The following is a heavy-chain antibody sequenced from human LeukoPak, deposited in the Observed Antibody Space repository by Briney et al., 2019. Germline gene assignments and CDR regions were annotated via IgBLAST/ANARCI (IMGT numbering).Heavy chain of an antibody. D-gene: IGHD3-10*01. CDR3: ARAYYHASGGAFGMDV. V-gene: IGHV3-33*01. CDR1: GFTFSSYG. CDR2: IWFDGNKK. Sequence: GGSLRLSCAASGFTFSSYGMHWVRQAPGKGLEWVALIWFDGNKKDYVDSVKGRFTIFRDNSKKTLYLQMNSLRAEDTALYYCARAYYHASGGAFGMDVWGQGTTVTVSS. J-gene: IGHJ6*02.